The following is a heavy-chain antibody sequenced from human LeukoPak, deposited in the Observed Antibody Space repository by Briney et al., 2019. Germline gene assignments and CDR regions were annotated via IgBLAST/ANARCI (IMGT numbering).Heavy chain of an antibody. V-gene: IGHV3-74*01. CDR3: AGAEGGEYCYDSSGYYGY. CDR2: INSDGSST. J-gene: IGHJ4*02. D-gene: IGHD3-22*01. Sequence: GGSLRLSCAASGFTFSSYWMHWVRQAPGKGLVWVSRINSDGSSTSYANSVKGRFTISRDNAKNTLYLQMNSLRAEDTAVYYRAGAEGGEYCYDSSGYYGYWGQGTLVTVSS. CDR1: GFTFSSYW.